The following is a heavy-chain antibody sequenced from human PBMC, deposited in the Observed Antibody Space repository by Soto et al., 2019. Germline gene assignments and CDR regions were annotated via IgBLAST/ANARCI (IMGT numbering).Heavy chain of an antibody. J-gene: IGHJ4*02. Sequence: SETLPLTYTVSGGSISSDYWSWIRQPPGKGLEWIGYIYYSGSTNYNPSLKSRVTISVDTSKNQFSLKLSSVTAADTAVYYCARAWFPWSGYYDYWGQGTLVTVS. CDR1: GGSISSDY. CDR2: IYYSGST. D-gene: IGHD3-3*01. CDR3: ARAWFPWSGYYDY. V-gene: IGHV4-59*01.